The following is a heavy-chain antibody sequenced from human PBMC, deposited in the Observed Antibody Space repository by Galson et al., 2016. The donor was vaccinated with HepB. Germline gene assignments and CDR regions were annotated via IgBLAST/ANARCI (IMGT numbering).Heavy chain of an antibody. CDR1: GGSISSTNHF. CDR2: IYHTGNT. Sequence: SETLSLTCTVSGGSISSTNHFWSWIRQPPGKGLEWIGEIYHTGNTNYNPSLKSRVVISVDKSKNQFSLNLNSVTAADTAVYYCARKYSSGGLDYFDYWGQGTLVTASS. V-gene: IGHV4-39*07. CDR3: ARKYSSGGLDYFDY. J-gene: IGHJ4*02. D-gene: IGHD6-19*01.